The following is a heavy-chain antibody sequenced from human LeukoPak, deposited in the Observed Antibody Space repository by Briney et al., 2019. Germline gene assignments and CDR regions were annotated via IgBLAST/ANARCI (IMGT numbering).Heavy chain of an antibody. D-gene: IGHD2-2*01. Sequence: GGSLRLSCAAPVFTFSRYAMHWVRQAPGKGLGWGAVISYDGSNKYYADSVKGRFTISRDNSKNTLYLQMNSLRAEDTAVYYCARDCSSTSCDWGQGTLVTVSS. J-gene: IGHJ4*02. CDR3: ARDCSSTSCD. V-gene: IGHV3-30*04. CDR2: ISYDGSNK. CDR1: VFTFSRYA.